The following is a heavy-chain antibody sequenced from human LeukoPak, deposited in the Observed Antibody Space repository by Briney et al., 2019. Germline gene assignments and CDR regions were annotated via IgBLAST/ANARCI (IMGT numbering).Heavy chain of an antibody. Sequence: SVKVSCKASGGTFSSYAMSWVRQAPGQGLEWMGGIIPIFGTANYAQKFQGRVTITTDKYTSTAYMEVSRLRSADTAVYYCAGGTGYYFDYWGQGTLVTVSS. D-gene: IGHD3-16*01. V-gene: IGHV1-69*05. CDR3: AGGTGYYFDY. CDR1: GGTFSSYA. J-gene: IGHJ4*02. CDR2: IIPIFGTA.